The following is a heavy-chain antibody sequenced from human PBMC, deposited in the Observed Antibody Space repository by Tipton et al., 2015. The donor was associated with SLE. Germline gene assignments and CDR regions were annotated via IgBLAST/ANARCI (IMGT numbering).Heavy chain of an antibody. V-gene: IGHV4-39*07. Sequence: LSLSCTVSGGSISSSSYYWGWIRQPPGKGLEWIGSIYYSGSTYYIPSLKSRVTISVDTSKNQFSLKLSSVTAADTAVYYCARPDNYMDVWGKGTTVTVSS. D-gene: IGHD3-9*01. CDR1: GGSISSSSYY. J-gene: IGHJ6*03. CDR2: IYYSGST. CDR3: ARPDNYMDV.